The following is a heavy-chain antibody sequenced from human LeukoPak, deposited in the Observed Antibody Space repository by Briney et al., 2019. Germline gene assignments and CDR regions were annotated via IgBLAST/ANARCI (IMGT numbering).Heavy chain of an antibody. Sequence: SETLSLTCTVSGGSISSSSYYWGWIRQPPGKGLEWIGSIYYSGSTYYNPSLKSRVTISVDTSKNQSSLKLSSVTAADTAVYYCARQTYCGGDCYSYFDYWGQGTLVTVSS. CDR1: GGSISSSSYY. V-gene: IGHV4-39*01. D-gene: IGHD2-21*02. CDR2: IYYSGST. J-gene: IGHJ4*02. CDR3: ARQTYCGGDCYSYFDY.